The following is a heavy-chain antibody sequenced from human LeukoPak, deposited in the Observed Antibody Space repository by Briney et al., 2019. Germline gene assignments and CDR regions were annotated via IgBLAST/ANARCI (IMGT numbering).Heavy chain of an antibody. CDR2: INPNSGGT. Sequence: ASVKVSCKASGYTFTGYYMHWVRQAPGQGPEWMGRINPNSGGTNYAQKFQGRVTMTRDTSISTAYMELSRLRSDDTAVYYCARDLRYYDYVWGSYRLNYWGQGTLVTVSS. CDR3: ARDLRYYDYVWGSYRLNY. V-gene: IGHV1-2*06. J-gene: IGHJ4*02. D-gene: IGHD3-16*02. CDR1: GYTFTGYY.